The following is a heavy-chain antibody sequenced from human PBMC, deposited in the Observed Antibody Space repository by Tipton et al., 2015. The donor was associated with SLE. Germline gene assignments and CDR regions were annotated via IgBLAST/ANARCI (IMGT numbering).Heavy chain of an antibody. CDR2: IYYGGST. Sequence: TLSLTCSVSGASINTNDYYWGWIRQPPGKGLEWIGNIYYGGSTYYNPSLKSRVIISVDTSKNQFSLKLSSVSAADTAVYYCARDKAAAGRFDYWGQGMLVTVSS. J-gene: IGHJ4*02. V-gene: IGHV4-39*07. D-gene: IGHD6-13*01. CDR3: ARDKAAAGRFDY. CDR1: GASINTNDYY.